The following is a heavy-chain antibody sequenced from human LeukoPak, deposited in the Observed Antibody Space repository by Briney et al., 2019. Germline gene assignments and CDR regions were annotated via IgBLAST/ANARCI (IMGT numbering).Heavy chain of an antibody. CDR3: ARPSAVAGTPFY. CDR2: ISYDGSNK. J-gene: IGHJ4*02. CDR1: GFTFSSYA. Sequence: GGSLRLSCAASGFTFSSYAMHWVRQAPGKGLEWVAVISYDGSNKYYADSVKGRFTISRGNSKNTLYLQMNSLRAEDTAVYYCARPSAVAGTPFYWGQGTLVTVSS. D-gene: IGHD6-19*01. V-gene: IGHV3-30-3*01.